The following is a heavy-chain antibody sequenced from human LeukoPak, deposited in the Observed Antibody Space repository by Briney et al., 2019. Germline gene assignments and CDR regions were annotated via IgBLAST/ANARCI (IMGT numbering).Heavy chain of an antibody. D-gene: IGHD1-1*01. Sequence: GASVKVSCKASGYTFTHYYIHWVRQAPGQGLEWMGWINPTSGATNYAPKFQGRVTMTRDTSISTAYMELSRLGSDDTAVYYCARLGGGGLYSWNDFAWLDPWGQGTLVTVSS. J-gene: IGHJ5*02. CDR3: ARLGGGGLYSWNDFAWLDP. CDR2: INPTSGAT. CDR1: GYTFTHYY. V-gene: IGHV1-2*02.